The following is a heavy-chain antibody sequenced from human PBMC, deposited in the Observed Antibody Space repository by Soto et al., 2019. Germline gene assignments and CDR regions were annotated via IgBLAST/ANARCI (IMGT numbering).Heavy chain of an antibody. J-gene: IGHJ5*02. CDR1: GGTFSGYA. CDR3: ARDGLPNYYDSSGYPNWFDP. D-gene: IGHD3-22*01. V-gene: IGHV1-69*13. Sequence: SVKVSCKASGGTFSGYAISWVRQAPGQGLEWMGGIIPIFGTANYAQKFQGRVTITADESTSTAYMELSSLRSEDTAVYYCARDGLPNYYDSSGYPNWFDPWGQGTLVTVSS. CDR2: IIPIFGTA.